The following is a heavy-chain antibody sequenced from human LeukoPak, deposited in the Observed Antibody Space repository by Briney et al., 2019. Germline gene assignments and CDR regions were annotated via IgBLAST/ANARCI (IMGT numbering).Heavy chain of an antibody. J-gene: IGHJ4*02. D-gene: IGHD3-16*02. Sequence: SETLSLTCTVSGGSISSYYWGWIRQPPGKGLEWIGSIYYSGSTYYNPSLKSRVTISVDTSKNQFSLKLSSVTAADTAVYYCARQTEGGYDYVWGSYRSPFDYWGQGTLVTVSS. V-gene: IGHV4-39*01. CDR2: IYYSGST. CDR1: GGSISSYY. CDR3: ARQTEGGYDYVWGSYRSPFDY.